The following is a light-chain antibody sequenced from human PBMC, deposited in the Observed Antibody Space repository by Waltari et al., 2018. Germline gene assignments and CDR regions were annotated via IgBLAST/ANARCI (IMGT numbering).Light chain of an antibody. V-gene: IGKV1-5*01. Sequence: DIQLTQSPSTLSASVGDRVTITCRASQDINNGLAWYQQKPGKAPKILIYDASSLETGVPSKFSGSGSGTEFTLTISSLQPDDFATYYCQQYSGNPTFGGGTKVETK. CDR1: QDINNG. CDR2: DAS. J-gene: IGKJ4*01. CDR3: QQYSGNPT.